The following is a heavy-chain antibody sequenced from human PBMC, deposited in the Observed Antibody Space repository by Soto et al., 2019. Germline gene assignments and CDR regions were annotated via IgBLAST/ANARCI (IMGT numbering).Heavy chain of an antibody. J-gene: IGHJ4*02. D-gene: IGHD1-1*01. CDR2: ISAHDDNT. Sequence: QVHLVQSGAGVRKPGASVKVSCKGSCYTFTSYGIAWVRQAPGQGLEWMGWISAHDDNTNYAQKVQGRVTVTRDTSTSTAYRELRNLRSDDTAVYYCARGRYGDYWGQGALVTVSS. V-gene: IGHV1-18*01. CDR3: ARGRYGDY. CDR1: CYTFTSYG.